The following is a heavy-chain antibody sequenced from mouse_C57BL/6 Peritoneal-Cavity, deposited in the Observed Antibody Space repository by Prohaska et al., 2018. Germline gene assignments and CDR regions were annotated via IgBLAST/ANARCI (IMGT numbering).Heavy chain of an antibody. CDR3: AREGSNYGFAY. V-gene: IGHV1-52*01. D-gene: IGHD2-5*01. CDR2: MDPSDSET. Sequence: QVQLQQPGAELVRPGSSVKLSCKASGYTFTSYWMHWVKQRPIQGLEWIGNMDPSDSETHYNQKFKDKATLTVDKASGTAYMQLSSLTSEDSAVYYGAREGSNYGFAYWGQGTLVTVSA. J-gene: IGHJ3*01. CDR1: GYTFTSYW.